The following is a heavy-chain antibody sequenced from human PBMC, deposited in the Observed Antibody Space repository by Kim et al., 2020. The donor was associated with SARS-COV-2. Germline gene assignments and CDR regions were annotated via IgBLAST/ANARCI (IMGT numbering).Heavy chain of an antibody. V-gene: IGHV1-2*06. Sequence: ASVKVSCKASGYTFTGYYMHWVRQAPGQGLEWMGRINPNSGGTNYAQKFQGRVTMTRDTSISTAYMELSRLRSDDTAVYYCVTLVVPATEFDPWGQGTLVTVSS. CDR1: GYTFTGYY. CDR2: INPNSGGT. D-gene: IGHD2-2*01. CDR3: VTLVVPATEFDP. J-gene: IGHJ5*02.